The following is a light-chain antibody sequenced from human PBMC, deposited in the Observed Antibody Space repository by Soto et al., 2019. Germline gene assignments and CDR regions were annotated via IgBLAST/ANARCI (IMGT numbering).Light chain of an antibody. CDR3: QQYNNWPPIT. V-gene: IGKV3-15*01. J-gene: IGKJ5*01. CDR2: GAS. CDR1: QSVSSN. Sequence: EIVITHSPATLSVSPGERASLSCRVSQSVSSNLAWYQQKPGQAPRLLIYGASTRATGIPARFSGSGSGTEFTLTISSLQSEDFAVYYCQQYNNWPPITFGQGTRLEIK.